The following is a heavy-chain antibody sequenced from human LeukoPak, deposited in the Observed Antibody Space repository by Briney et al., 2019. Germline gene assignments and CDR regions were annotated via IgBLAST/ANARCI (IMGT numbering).Heavy chain of an antibody. CDR2: MNPNSGNT. D-gene: IGHD3-3*01. J-gene: IGHJ4*02. CDR1: GYTFTSYD. Sequence: ASVKVSCKASGYTFTSYDINWVRQATGQGLEWMGWMNPNSGNTGYAQKFQGRVTITRNTSISTAYMELSSLRSEDTAVYYCARVGSPIFGVVIDYWGQGTLVTVSS. V-gene: IGHV1-8*03. CDR3: ARVGSPIFGVVIDY.